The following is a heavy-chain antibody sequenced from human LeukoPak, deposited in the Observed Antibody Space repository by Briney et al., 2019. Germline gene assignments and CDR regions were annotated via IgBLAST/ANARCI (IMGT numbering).Heavy chain of an antibody. V-gene: IGHV4-30-2*01. D-gene: IGHD3-22*01. J-gene: IGHJ4*02. CDR2: IYHSGST. CDR1: GGSISSGGYS. CDR3: AREGSSGYYYFFDY. Sequence: SETLSLACAVSGGSISSGGYSWSWIRQPPGKGLEWIGYIYHSGSTYYNPSLKSRVTISVDRSKNQFSLKLSSVTAADTAVYYCAREGSSGYYYFFDYWGQGTLVTVSS.